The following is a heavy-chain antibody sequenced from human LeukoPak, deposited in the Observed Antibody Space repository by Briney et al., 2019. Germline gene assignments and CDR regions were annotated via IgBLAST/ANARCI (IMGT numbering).Heavy chain of an antibody. D-gene: IGHD3-22*01. CDR3: ARDRLDSSGYDY. V-gene: IGHV1-69*05. Sequence: SVKVSCKASGGTFSSYAISWVRQAPGQGLEWMGRIIPIFGTANYAQKFQGRVTITTDESTSAAYMELSSLRSEDTAVYYCARDRLDSSGYDYWGQGTLVTVSS. J-gene: IGHJ4*02. CDR2: IIPIFGTA. CDR1: GGTFSSYA.